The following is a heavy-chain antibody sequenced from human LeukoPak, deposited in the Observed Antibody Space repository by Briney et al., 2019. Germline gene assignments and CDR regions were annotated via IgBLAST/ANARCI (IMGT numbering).Heavy chain of an antibody. D-gene: IGHD3-3*01. CDR1: GYSISSGYY. CDR3: ARLITIFGVVTDD. J-gene: IGHJ4*02. V-gene: IGHV4-38-2*01. CDR2: IYHSGST. Sequence: KPSETLSLTCAVSGYSISSGYYWGWVRQPPGEGLEWVGSIYHSGSTYYNPSLKSRVTISVDTSTNQFYLKLSSVTAADTAVYYCARLITIFGVVTDDWGQGTLVTVSS.